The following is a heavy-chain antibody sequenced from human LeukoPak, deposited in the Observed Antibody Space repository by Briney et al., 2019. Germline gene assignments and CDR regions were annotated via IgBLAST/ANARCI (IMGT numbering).Heavy chain of an antibody. D-gene: IGHD4-11*01. V-gene: IGHV3-33*08. CDR3: ARDAQRGFDYSNSLRY. CDR2: IWSDGSNR. CDR1: GFTFSSYS. Sequence: GGSLRLSCAASGFTFSSYSMNWVRQAPGKGLEWVAVIWSDGSNRFYAGSVKGRFTISRDNAQNTVFLQMNSLRAEDTAMYYCARDAQRGFDYSNSLRYWGHGTLVTVSS. J-gene: IGHJ4*01.